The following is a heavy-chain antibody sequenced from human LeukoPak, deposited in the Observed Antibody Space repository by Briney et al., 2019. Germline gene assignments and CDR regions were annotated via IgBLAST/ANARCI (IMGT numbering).Heavy chain of an antibody. J-gene: IGHJ5*02. CDR3: AREDLKLPHNWFDP. Sequence: PSETLSLTCTVSGGSISPYFWSWIRQHAGKGLEWIGRITSAGDTVYNPSLRGRVTMSLDTSKNQFSLILNSVTASDTALYYCAREDLKLPHNWFDPWGQGTLVTVSS. V-gene: IGHV4-4*07. CDR2: ITSAGDT. CDR1: GGSISPYF.